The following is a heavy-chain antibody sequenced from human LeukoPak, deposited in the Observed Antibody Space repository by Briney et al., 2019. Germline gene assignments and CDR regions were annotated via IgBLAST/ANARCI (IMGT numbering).Heavy chain of an antibody. Sequence: GGSLRLSCAAFGFTFSSYSMNWVRQAPGKGLEWVSYISSSSSAIYYADSVKGRFTISRDNAKNSLHLQMNSLRAEDTAVYYCARATMVRLDYWGQGTLVTVSS. D-gene: IGHD3-10*01. CDR1: GFTFSSYS. CDR3: ARATMVRLDY. CDR2: ISSSSSAI. V-gene: IGHV3-48*01. J-gene: IGHJ4*02.